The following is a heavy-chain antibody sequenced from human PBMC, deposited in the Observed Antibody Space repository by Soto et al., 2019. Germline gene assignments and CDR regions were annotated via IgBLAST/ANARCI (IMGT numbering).Heavy chain of an antibody. Sequence: PSETLSLTCTVSGGSISSGGYYWSWIRQHPGKGLEWIGYIYYSGSTYYNPSLKSRVTISVDTSKNQFSLKLSSVTAADTAVYYCAREMAVAGTTYYDWFDHWGQGTLVTVSS. V-gene: IGHV4-31*03. D-gene: IGHD6-19*01. CDR2: IYYSGST. CDR1: GGSISSGGYY. J-gene: IGHJ5*02. CDR3: AREMAVAGTTYYDWFDH.